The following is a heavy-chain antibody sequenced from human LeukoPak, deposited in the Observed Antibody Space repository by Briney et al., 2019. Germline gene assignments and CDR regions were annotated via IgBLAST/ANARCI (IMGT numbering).Heavy chain of an antibody. CDR2: ISTSSSYI. CDR3: ARGRGYSSSSDAFHI. J-gene: IGHJ3*02. D-gene: IGHD6-6*01. CDR1: GFTFSSYG. V-gene: IGHV3-21*01. Sequence: PGGSLRLSCAASGFTFSSYGMTWVRQAPGKGLEWVSSISTSSSYIYYEDSMKGRFTISRDNANNSLYLQMNSLRAEDTAVYYCARGRGYSSSSDAFHIWGQGTMVTDSS.